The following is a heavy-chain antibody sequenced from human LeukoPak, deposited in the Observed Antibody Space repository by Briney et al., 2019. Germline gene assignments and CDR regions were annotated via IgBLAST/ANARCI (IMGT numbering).Heavy chain of an antibody. D-gene: IGHD2-15*01. CDR1: GFTFSSYG. Sequence: PGGSLRLSCAASGFTFSSYGMHWVRQAPGKGLEWVAVISYDGSNKYYADSVKGRFTISRDNSKNTLYLQMNSLRAEDTAVYYCARISCTGGRCKPYSYYDMDVWGQGTTVTVSS. J-gene: IGHJ6*02. V-gene: IGHV3-30*03. CDR2: ISYDGSNK. CDR3: ARISCTGGRCKPYSYYDMDV.